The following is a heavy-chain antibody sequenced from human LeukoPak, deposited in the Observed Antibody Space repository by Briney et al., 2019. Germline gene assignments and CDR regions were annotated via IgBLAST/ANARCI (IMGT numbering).Heavy chain of an antibody. CDR3: AKTAGTPGYYYYHYGMDV. Sequence: GGSLRLSCAASGFSFSGYGMHWVRQAPGKGLEWVSVISYDGSNQDYGDSVKGRFTISRDNSKNTLYLQMTSLGAEDTAVYYCAKTAGTPGYYYYHYGMDVWGQGTTVTV. J-gene: IGHJ6*02. CDR2: ISYDGSNQ. CDR1: GFSFSGYG. V-gene: IGHV3-30*18. D-gene: IGHD6-13*01.